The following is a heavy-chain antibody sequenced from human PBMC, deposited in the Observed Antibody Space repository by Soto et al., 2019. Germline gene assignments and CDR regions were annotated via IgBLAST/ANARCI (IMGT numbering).Heavy chain of an antibody. CDR1: GGSILVQSYY. V-gene: IGHV4-39*01. CDR3: TRRYNWNDYYFDP. Sequence: SETLSLTCTVSGGSILVQSYYWTWIRQTPGKGREWFGSSYYSGTYYFIPALNGRLTTSVDTSTNQFSLRLTSVTAADTAVYYCTRRYNWNDYYFDPWGQGTLVTVSS. J-gene: IGHJ5*02. CDR2: SYYSGTY. D-gene: IGHD1-20*01.